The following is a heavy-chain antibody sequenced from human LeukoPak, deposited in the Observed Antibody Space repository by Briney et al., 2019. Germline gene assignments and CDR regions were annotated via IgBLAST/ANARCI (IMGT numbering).Heavy chain of an antibody. V-gene: IGHV4-30-4*01. J-gene: IGHJ3*02. CDR2: IYYSGST. CDR1: GGSISSGDYY. D-gene: IGHD4/OR15-4a*01. CDR3: ASTTSGAMYSPWWRGENAFDI. Sequence: SETLSLTCTVSGGSISSGDYYWSWIRQPPGKGLEWIGYIYYSGSTYYNPSLKSRVTISVDTSKNQFSLKLSSVTAADTAVYYCASTTSGAMYSPWWRGENAFDIWGQGTMVTVSS.